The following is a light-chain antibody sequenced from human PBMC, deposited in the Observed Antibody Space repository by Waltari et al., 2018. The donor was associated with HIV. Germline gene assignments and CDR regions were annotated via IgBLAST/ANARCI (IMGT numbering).Light chain of an antibody. CDR2: AAS. CDR3: QESHSSSLT. V-gene: IGKV1-39*01. J-gene: IGKJ4*01. CDR1: QSVSTY. Sequence: DIQMTQSPSSLSASVGDRVTITCRASQSVSTYLNWYQYKPGKAPKLLIYAASSLQSGVPSRCSGSGSGTDFTHTISSLQRDDSATYCGQESHSSSLTFGGGTGVEI.